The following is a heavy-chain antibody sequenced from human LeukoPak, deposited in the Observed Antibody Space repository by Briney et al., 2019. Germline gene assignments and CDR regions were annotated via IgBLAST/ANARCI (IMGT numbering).Heavy chain of an antibody. CDR3: ARGSDILTGYYRT. CDR2: TNHSGST. Sequence: PSETLSLTCAVYGGSFSGYYWSWIRQPPGKGLEWIGETNHSGSTNYNPSLKSRVTISVDTSKNQFSLKLSSVTAADTAVYYCARGSDILTGYYRTWGQGTLVTVSS. V-gene: IGHV4-34*01. D-gene: IGHD3-9*01. J-gene: IGHJ5*02. CDR1: GGSFSGYY.